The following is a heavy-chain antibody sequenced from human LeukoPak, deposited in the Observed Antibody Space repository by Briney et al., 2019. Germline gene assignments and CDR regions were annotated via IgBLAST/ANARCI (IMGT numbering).Heavy chain of an antibody. D-gene: IGHD3-10*01. V-gene: IGHV4-34*01. Sequence: SETLSLTCAVYGGSFSGYYWSWIRQPPGKGLEWIGEINHSGSTNYNPSLKSRVTISVDTYKNQFSQKLSSVTAADTAVYYCARVLYGSGSYYNIDYWGQGTLVTVSS. CDR1: GGSFSGYY. CDR3: ARVLYGSGSYYNIDY. CDR2: INHSGST. J-gene: IGHJ4*02.